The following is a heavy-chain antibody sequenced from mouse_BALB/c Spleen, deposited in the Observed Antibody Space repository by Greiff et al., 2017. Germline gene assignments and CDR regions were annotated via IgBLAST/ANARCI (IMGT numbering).Heavy chain of an antibody. CDR3: ARVDGYDGWFAY. J-gene: IGHJ3*01. D-gene: IGHD2-2*01. CDR1: GFSLTSYG. Sequence: VKLMESGPGLVAPSQSLSITCTVSGFSLTSYGVHWVRQPPGKGLEWLGVIWAGGSTNYNSALMSRLSISKDNSKSQVFLKMNSLQTDDTAMYYCARVDGYDGWFAYWGQGTLVTVSA. CDR2: IWAGGST. V-gene: IGHV2-9*02.